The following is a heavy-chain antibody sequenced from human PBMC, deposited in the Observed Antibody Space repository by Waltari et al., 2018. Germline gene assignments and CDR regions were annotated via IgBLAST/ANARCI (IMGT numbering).Heavy chain of an antibody. J-gene: IGHJ4*02. CDR3: ATLGDSSGYYSPPFDY. V-gene: IGHV1-69-2*01. Sequence: EVQLVQSGAEVKQPGATVTISCKVSGYTFTDYYLHRVKPAPGKGREWMGLVDPEDGETIYAGKFQGRVTITADTSTDTAYMELSSLRSEDTAVYYCATLGDSSGYYSPPFDYWGQGTLVTVSS. CDR1: GYTFTDYY. D-gene: IGHD3-22*01. CDR2: VDPEDGET.